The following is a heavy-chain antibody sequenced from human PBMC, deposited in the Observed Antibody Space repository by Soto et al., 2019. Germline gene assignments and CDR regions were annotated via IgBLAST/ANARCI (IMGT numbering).Heavy chain of an antibody. V-gene: IGHV4-59*01. J-gene: IGHJ6*04. Sequence: SETLSLTCAVYGGSFSGYYWSWIRQPPGKGLEWIGYIYYSGSTNYNPSLKSRVTISVDTSKNQFSLKLSSVTAADTAVYYCARANCSSTSCYQLDVWGKGTTVTVSS. D-gene: IGHD2-2*01. CDR3: ARANCSSTSCYQLDV. CDR1: GGSFSGYY. CDR2: IYYSGST.